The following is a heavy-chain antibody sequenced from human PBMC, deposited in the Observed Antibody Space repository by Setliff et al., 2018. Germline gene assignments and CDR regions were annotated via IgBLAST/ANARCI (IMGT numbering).Heavy chain of an antibody. D-gene: IGHD3-9*01. V-gene: IGHV4-4*09. J-gene: IGHJ4*02. CDR2: IFTSGST. CDR3: AHSTTFDLHHDY. Sequence: SETLSLTCRVSGGSVSTFYWTWIRQPPGKGLEWIGYIFTSGSTQYNPSLKSRATMSRDTSSNQFSLKLFSVTAADTAVYYCAHSTTFDLHHDYWGQGALVTVSS. CDR1: GGSVSTFY.